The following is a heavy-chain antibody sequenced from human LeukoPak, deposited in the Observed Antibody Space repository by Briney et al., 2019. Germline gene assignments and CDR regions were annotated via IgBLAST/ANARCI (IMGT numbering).Heavy chain of an antibody. J-gene: IGHJ4*02. CDR3: AREYTLYRSGWFLDY. D-gene: IGHD6-19*01. V-gene: IGHV4-39*07. CDR1: GGSISSYS. Sequence: SETLSLTCTVSGGSISSYSWGWIRQPPGKGLEWIGSIDYSGSTYYNPSLKSRATISIDTSKNQFSLNLSSLTAADTAVYYCAREYTLYRSGWFLDYWGQGTLVTVSS. CDR2: IDYSGST.